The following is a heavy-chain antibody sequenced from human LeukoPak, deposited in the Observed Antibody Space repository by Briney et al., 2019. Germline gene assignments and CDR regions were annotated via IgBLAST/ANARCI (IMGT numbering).Heavy chain of an antibody. CDR1: GYTFTGYY. CDR3: ARSPRVEWLLGIDY. Sequence: GASVKVSCKASGYTFTGYYMHWVRQAPGQGLEWMGWINPNSGGTNYAQKFQGRVTMTRDTSISTAYMELSRLRSDDTAVYYCARSPRVEWLLGIDYWGQGTLVTVFS. D-gene: IGHD3-3*01. CDR2: INPNSGGT. J-gene: IGHJ4*01. V-gene: IGHV1-2*02.